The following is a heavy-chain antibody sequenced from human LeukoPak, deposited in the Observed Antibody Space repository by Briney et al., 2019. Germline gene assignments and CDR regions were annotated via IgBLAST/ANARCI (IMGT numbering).Heavy chain of an antibody. V-gene: IGHV3-64*01. CDR1: GFTFSSYA. J-gene: IGHJ4*02. D-gene: IGHD4-17*01. CDR2: ISSNGGST. Sequence: GGSLRLSCAASGFTFSSYAMHWVRQAPGKGLEYVSAISSNGGSTYYANSVKGRFTISRDNSKKTLYLQMGSLRAEDMAVYYCARTTVTHLGGNFDYWGQGTLVTVSS. CDR3: ARTTVTHLGGNFDY.